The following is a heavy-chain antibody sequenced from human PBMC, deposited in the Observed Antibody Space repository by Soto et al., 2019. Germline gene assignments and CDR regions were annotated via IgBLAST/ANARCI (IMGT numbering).Heavy chain of an antibody. CDR3: ARVANTGKRQHLDV. J-gene: IGHJ6*04. CDR1: GFTFSNYA. CDR2: ISESGGSS. D-gene: IGHD2-2*01. V-gene: IGHV3-23*01. Sequence: EVHLLESGGALVQPGGSLRLSCAASGFTFSNYAMRWVRQAPGKGLEWVSAISESGGSSYYADSVKGRFAISRDTSENTLHLQMNSLGLDDTSVYYCARVANTGKRQHLDVWGKGTTVTVSS.